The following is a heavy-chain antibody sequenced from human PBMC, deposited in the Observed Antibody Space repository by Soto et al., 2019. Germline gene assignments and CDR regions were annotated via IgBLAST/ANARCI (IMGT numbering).Heavy chain of an antibody. CDR3: AYSNLVRGVISPTGWYFDY. D-gene: IGHD3-10*01. CDR2: SIPIFGTA. Sequence: QVQLVQSGAEVKKPGSSVKVSCKASGGTFSSYAISWVRQAPGQGLEWMGGSIPIFGTANYAQKFQGRVTITADESTSTAYMELSSLRSEDTAEYYWAYSNLVRGVISPTGWYFDYWGQGTLVTVSS. J-gene: IGHJ4*02. CDR1: GGTFSSYA. V-gene: IGHV1-69*01.